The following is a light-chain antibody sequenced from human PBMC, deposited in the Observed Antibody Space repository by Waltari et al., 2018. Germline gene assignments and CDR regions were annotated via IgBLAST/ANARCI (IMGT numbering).Light chain of an antibody. V-gene: IGLV4-69*01. CDR2: VNSDGSH. J-gene: IGLJ3*02. Sequence: QLVLTQSPSASASLGASVKLTCTLSSGHSSNVIALLQQQPEKGPRYLMKVNSDGSHSKGDEIPDLFSGSSSGTERYLTISSLQSEDEADYYCQTGGHGTWVFGGGTKLTVL. CDR1: SGHSSNV. CDR3: QTGGHGTWV.